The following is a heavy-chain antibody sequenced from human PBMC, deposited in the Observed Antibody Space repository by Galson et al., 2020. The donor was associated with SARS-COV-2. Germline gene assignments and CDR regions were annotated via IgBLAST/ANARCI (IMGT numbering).Heavy chain of an antibody. CDR3: AGKYSYGPHFDY. CDR1: GGSISSGGYY. V-gene: IGHV4-31*03. D-gene: IGHD5-18*01. CDR2: IYYSGST. Sequence: SETLSLTCTVSGGSISSGGYYWSWIRQHPGKGLEWIGYIYYSGSTYYNPSLKSRVTISVDTSKNQFSLKLSSVTDADTAVYYCAGKYSYGPHFDYWGQGTLVTVSS. J-gene: IGHJ4*02.